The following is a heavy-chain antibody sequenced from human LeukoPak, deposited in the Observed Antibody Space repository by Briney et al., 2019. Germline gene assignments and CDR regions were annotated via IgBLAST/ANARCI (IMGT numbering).Heavy chain of an antibody. J-gene: IGHJ3*02. Sequence: SVKVSCKASGGTFSSYAISWVRQAPGQGLEWMGGIIPIFGTANYAQKFQGRVTITADESTSTAYMELSSLRSEDTAVYYCARGPSWGSYRSDAFDIWGQGTMVTVSS. V-gene: IGHV1-69*13. CDR3: ARGPSWGSYRSDAFDI. CDR2: IIPIFGTA. D-gene: IGHD3-16*02. CDR1: GGTFSSYA.